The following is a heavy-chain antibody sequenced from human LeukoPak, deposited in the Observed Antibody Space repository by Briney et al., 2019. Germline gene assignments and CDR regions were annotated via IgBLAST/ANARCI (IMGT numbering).Heavy chain of an antibody. D-gene: IGHD3-22*01. CDR1: GGSISSYY. CDR3: ARDQYYYDSSGDSPFDY. V-gene: IGHV4-4*07. J-gene: IGHJ4*02. Sequence: PSETLSLTCTFSGGSISSYYWSWLRQPAGKGLEWIGRIHTSGSTNYNPSLKSRVTMSVDTSKNQFSLKLRSVTAADTAVYYCARDQYYYDSSGDSPFDYWGQGTLVTVSS. CDR2: IHTSGST.